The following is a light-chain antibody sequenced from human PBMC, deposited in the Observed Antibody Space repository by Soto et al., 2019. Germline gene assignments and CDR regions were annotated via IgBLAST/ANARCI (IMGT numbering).Light chain of an antibody. CDR3: HHYGRSPRM. V-gene: IGKV3-20*01. CDR1: QSVSSNY. Sequence: EIVLTQSPGTLSLSPGDRATLSCRASQSVSSNYLAWYQQKPGQAPRLLIYGASMRATGIPARFSASGSGTDFTLTIRRLEPEDFAMYFCHHYGRSPRMFGQGTKVEIK. CDR2: GAS. J-gene: IGKJ1*01.